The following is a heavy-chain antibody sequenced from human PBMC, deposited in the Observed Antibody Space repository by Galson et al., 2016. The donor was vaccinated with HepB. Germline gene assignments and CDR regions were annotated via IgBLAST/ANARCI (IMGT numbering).Heavy chain of an antibody. J-gene: IGHJ4*02. V-gene: IGHV5-51*01. Sequence: QSGAEVKKPGESLKISCKGSGSSFTSYWIGWVRQMPGKGLEWMGIIHPGDSETRYSPSFQGQVTISADKSINTAFLQWSSLEASDTAIYYCAISRGTGVYPQYFDYWGQGTLVTVSS. D-gene: IGHD3/OR15-3a*01. CDR3: AISRGTGVYPQYFDY. CDR1: GSSFTSYW. CDR2: IHPGDSET.